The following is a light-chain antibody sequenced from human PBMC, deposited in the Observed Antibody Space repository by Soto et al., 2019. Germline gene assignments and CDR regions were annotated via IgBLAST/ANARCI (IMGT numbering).Light chain of an antibody. J-gene: IGKJ4*01. V-gene: IGKV1-39*01. Sequence: DIQMTQSPSTLCGSVGDRVTITCRASQSISSYLNWYQQKPGKAPKLLIYAASSLQSGVPSRFSGSGSGTDFTLTISSLQPEDFATYYCQKSYSTPLTCGGGTKGDIK. CDR3: QKSYSTPLT. CDR1: QSISSY. CDR2: AAS.